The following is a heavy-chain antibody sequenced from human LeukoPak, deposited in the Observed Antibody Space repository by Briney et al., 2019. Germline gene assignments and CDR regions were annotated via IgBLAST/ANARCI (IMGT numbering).Heavy chain of an antibody. CDR1: GGSFSGYY. CDR3: ARGRTYYYGSGIDY. CDR2: INHSGST. Sequence: SETLPLTCAVYGGSFSGYYWSWIRQPPGKGLEWIGEINHSGSTNYNPSLKSRVTISVDTSKNQFSLKLSSVTAADTAVYYCARGRTYYYGSGIDYWGQGTLVTVSS. V-gene: IGHV4-34*01. D-gene: IGHD3-10*01. J-gene: IGHJ4*02.